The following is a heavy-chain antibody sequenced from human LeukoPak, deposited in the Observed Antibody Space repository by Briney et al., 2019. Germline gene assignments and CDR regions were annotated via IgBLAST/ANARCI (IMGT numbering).Heavy chain of an antibody. CDR1: GFTFSSYG. J-gene: IGHJ3*02. CDR3: AKVKWELLDLDAFDI. D-gene: IGHD1-26*01. Sequence: GGSLRLSCAASGFTFSSYGMHWVRQAPGKGLEWVAFIRYDGSNKYYADSVKGRFTISRDNSKNTLYLQMNSLRAEDTAVYYCAKVKWELLDLDAFDIWGQGTMVTVSS. CDR2: IRYDGSNK. V-gene: IGHV3-30*02.